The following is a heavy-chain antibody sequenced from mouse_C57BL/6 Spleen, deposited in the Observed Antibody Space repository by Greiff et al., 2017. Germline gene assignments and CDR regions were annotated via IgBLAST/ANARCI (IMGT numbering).Heavy chain of an antibody. CDR3: AREDYGRDDGMDY. D-gene: IGHD1-1*01. Sequence: LVESGPGLVAPSQSLSITCTVSGFSLTSYAISWVRQPPGKGLEWLGVIWTCGRSNYYSALKSSLSISKDNSKSQVVLKMNRMQNDDTARYYCAREDYGRDDGMDYWGQGTSVTVSA. V-gene: IGHV2-9-1*01. CDR1: GFSLTSYA. J-gene: IGHJ4*01. CDR2: IWTCGRS.